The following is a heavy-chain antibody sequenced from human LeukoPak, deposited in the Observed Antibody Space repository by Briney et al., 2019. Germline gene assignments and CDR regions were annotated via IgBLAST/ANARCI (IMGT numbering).Heavy chain of an antibody. V-gene: IGHV3-21*01. J-gene: IGHJ5*02. CDR1: GFTLSDYH. Sequence: GGSLRLSCAASGFTLSDYHMNWVRQAPGKGLEWLSSITSISHYIYYAGAVRGRFTISRDNAQNSLYLQMNSLRGEDTAVYYCARSGGPGTYHQLRYNWFDPWGQGTLVTVSS. CDR2: ITSISHYI. D-gene: IGHD3-10*01. CDR3: ARSGGPGTYHQLRYNWFDP.